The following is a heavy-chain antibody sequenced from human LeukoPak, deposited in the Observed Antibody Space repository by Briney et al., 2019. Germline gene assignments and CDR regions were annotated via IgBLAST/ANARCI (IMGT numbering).Heavy chain of an antibody. CDR3: AKDRGYSSSSEAFDI. J-gene: IGHJ3*02. V-gene: IGHV3-30*02. CDR2: IRYDGSNK. D-gene: IGHD6-6*01. Sequence: PGGSLRLSCAASGFTFSSYGMHWVRQAPGKGLEWVAFIRYDGSNKYYADSVKGRFTISRDNSKNTLYLQMNSLRAEDTAVYYCAKDRGYSSSSEAFDIWGQGTMVTVSS. CDR1: GFTFSSYG.